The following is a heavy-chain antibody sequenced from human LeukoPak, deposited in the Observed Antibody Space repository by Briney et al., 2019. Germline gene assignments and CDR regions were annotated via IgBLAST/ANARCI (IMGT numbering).Heavy chain of an antibody. CDR1: GFTFSSYG. D-gene: IGHD6-19*01. J-gene: IGHJ4*02. CDR2: ISYDGSNK. Sequence: WGSLRLSCVASGFTFSSYGMHWVRQAPGKGLEWVVVISYDGSNKYYVDSVKGRFTISRDNSKNTLYLQMNSLRAEDTAVYYCARDDVAVTGALDLWGQGTLVTVSS. CDR3: ARDDVAVTGALDL. V-gene: IGHV3-30*03.